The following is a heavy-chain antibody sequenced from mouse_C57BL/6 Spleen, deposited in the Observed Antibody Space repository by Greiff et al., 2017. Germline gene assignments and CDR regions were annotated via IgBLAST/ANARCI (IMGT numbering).Heavy chain of an antibody. CDR3: ARRVTTAYFDV. CDR1: GFTFSSYG. D-gene: IGHD1-2*01. CDR2: ISSGGSYT. V-gene: IGHV5-6*02. Sequence: EVKLVESGGDLVKPGGSLKLSCAASGFTFSSYGMSWVRQTPDRRLEWVATISSGGSYTYYPDSVKGRFTISRDNAKNTLYLQMSSLKAEDTAMYYCARRVTTAYFDVWGTGTTVTVSS. J-gene: IGHJ1*03.